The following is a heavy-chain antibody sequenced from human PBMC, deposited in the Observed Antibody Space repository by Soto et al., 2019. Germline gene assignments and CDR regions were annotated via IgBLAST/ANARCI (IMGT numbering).Heavy chain of an antibody. CDR1: GYSFTSYW. J-gene: IGHJ4*02. CDR2: IDPSESYT. D-gene: IGHD6-13*01. V-gene: IGHV5-10-1*01. CDR3: ARLQPAAGDNDLTFDY. Sequence: GESLKISCKGSGYSFTSYWISWVRQMPGKGLEWMGRIDPSESYTNYSPSFQGHVTISADKSISTAYLQWSSLKASDTAMYYCARLQPAAGDNDLTFDYWGQGTLVTVSS.